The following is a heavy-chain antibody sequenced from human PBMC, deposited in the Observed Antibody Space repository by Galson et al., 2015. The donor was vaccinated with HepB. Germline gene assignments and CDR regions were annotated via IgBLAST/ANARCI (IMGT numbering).Heavy chain of an antibody. J-gene: IGHJ4*02. D-gene: IGHD5-12*01. V-gene: IGHV3-23*01. CDR3: AKGIGYGGYSHLDY. Sequence: SLRLSCAASGFTFSSYAMSWVRQAPGKGLEWVSAISGSGGSTYYADSVKGRFTISRDNSKNTLYLQMNSLRAEDTAVYYCAKGIGYGGYSHLDYWGQGTLVTVSS. CDR2: ISGSGGST. CDR1: GFTFSSYA.